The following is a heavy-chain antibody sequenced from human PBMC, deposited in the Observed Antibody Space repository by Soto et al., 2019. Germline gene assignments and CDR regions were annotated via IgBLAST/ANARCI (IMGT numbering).Heavy chain of an antibody. Sequence: XGTLSLTCTVSGGSISSYYWSWIRQPPGKGLEWIGYIYYSGSTNYNPSLKSRVTISVDTSKNQFSLKLSSVTAADTAVYYCAKSIDYGVFDYWGQGTLVTVSS. V-gene: IGHV4-59*01. CDR2: IYYSGST. CDR3: AKSIDYGVFDY. J-gene: IGHJ4*02. D-gene: IGHD4-17*01. CDR1: GGSISSYY.